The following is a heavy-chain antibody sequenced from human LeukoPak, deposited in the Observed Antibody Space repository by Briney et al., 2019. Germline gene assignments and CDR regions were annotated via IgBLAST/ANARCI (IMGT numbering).Heavy chain of an antibody. D-gene: IGHD1-26*01. CDR3: ARPRVGAIRPDAFDI. CDR2: ISSSSSYI. V-gene: IGHV3-21*01. CDR1: GCTFSSYS. Sequence: GGSLRLSCAASGCTFSSYSMDWVRQAPGKGLEWVSSISSSSSYIYYADSVKGRFTISRDNAKNSLYLQMNSLRAEDTAVYYCARPRVGAIRPDAFDIWGQGTMVTVSS. J-gene: IGHJ3*02.